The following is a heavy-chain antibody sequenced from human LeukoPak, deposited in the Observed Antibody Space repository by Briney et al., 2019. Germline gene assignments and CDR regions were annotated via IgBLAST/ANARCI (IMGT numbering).Heavy chain of an antibody. D-gene: IGHD1-26*01. Sequence: GGSLRLSCAASGFTFSSYSMNWVRQAPGKGLEWVSAISSSSSYIYYADSVKGRFTISRDNAKNSLYLQMNSLRAEDTAVYYCARDYPGSYQGLGDDFNYWGQGTLVTVSS. CDR1: GFTFSSYS. V-gene: IGHV3-21*01. CDR2: ISSSSSYI. CDR3: ARDYPGSYQGLGDDFNY. J-gene: IGHJ4*02.